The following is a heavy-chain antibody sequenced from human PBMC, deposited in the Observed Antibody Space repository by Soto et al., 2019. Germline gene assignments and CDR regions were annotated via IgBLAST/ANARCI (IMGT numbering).Heavy chain of an antibody. Sequence: SETLSLTCTVSGGSISSGGYYWSWIRQHPGKGLEWIGYIYYSGSTYYNPSLKSRVTISVDTSKNQFSLKLSSVTAADTAVYYCARGPYCSGGSCYTTQNYGMDVWGQGTTVTVSS. CDR3: ARGPYCSGGSCYTTQNYGMDV. J-gene: IGHJ6*02. D-gene: IGHD2-15*01. V-gene: IGHV4-31*03. CDR1: GGSISSGGYY. CDR2: IYYSGST.